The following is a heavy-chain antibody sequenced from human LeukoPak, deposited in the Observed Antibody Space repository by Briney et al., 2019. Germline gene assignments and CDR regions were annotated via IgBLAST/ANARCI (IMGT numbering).Heavy chain of an antibody. CDR3: AKARSRSNYYGSGTFDY. CDR1: GFTFSSYG. J-gene: IGHJ4*02. V-gene: IGHV3-30*02. Sequence: GGSLRLSCAASGFTFSSYGMHWVRQAPGKGLEWVAFIRYDGSNKYYADSVKGRFTISRDNSKNTLYLQMNSLRAEDTAVYYCAKARSRSNYYGSGTFDYWGQGTLVTVSS. CDR2: IRYDGSNK. D-gene: IGHD3-10*01.